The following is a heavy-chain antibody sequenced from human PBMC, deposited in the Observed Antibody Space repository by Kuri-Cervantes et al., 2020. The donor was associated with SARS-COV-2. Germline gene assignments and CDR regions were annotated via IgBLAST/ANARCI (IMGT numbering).Heavy chain of an antibody. CDR3: ARDAANYYDSSGYTYYFDY. D-gene: IGHD3-22*01. V-gene: IGHV3-23*01. Sequence: GESLKISCAASGFTFSSYAMSWVRQAPGKGLEWVSGITNSGGSAYSADSVKGRFTISRDNSKNTLFLQMHSLRAEDTAVYYCARDAANYYDSSGYTYYFDYWGQGTLVTFSS. CDR1: GFTFSSYA. J-gene: IGHJ4*02. CDR2: ITNSGGSA.